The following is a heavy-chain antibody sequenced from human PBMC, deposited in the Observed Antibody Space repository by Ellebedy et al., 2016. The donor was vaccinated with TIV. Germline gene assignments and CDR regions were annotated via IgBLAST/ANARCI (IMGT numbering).Heavy chain of an antibody. J-gene: IGHJ4*02. CDR1: GFTFSNAW. CDR3: TVQSGSYFY. D-gene: IGHD1-26*01. V-gene: IGHV3-15*01. CDR2: IKSKTDGGTT. Sequence: GESLKISXAASGFTFSNAWISWVRQAPGKGLEWVGRIKSKTDGGTTDYAAPVKGRFTISRDDSKNTLYLQMNSLKTEDTAVYYCTVQSGSYFYWGQGTLVTVSS.